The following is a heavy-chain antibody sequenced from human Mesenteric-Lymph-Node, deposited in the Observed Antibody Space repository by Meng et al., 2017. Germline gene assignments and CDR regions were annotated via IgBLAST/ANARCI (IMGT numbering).Heavy chain of an antibody. V-gene: IGHV2-70*12. D-gene: IGHD3-10*01. CDR2: IDWDDDK. CDR3: AHSDATYYYGSGALDY. J-gene: IGHJ4*02. CDR1: GFSLSTSGMC. Sequence: SGPTLVKPTQTLTLTCTFSGFSLSTSGMCVSWVRQPPGKALEWLALIDWDDDKYYSTSLKTRLTISKDTSKNQVVLTMTNMDPVDTATYYCAHSDATYYYGSGALDYWGQGTRVTGSS.